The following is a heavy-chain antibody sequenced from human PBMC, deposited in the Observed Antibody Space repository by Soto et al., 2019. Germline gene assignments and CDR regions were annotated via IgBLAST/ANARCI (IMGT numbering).Heavy chain of an antibody. CDR2: INPNSGGT. CDR1: GYTFTGYY. D-gene: IGHD3-16*01. CDR3: ARVGRLGEFIAFDI. J-gene: IGHJ3*02. Sequence: GASVKVSCKASGYTFTGYYMHWARQAPGQGLEWMGWINPNSGGTNYAQKFQGRVTMTRDTSISTAYMELSRLRSDDTAVYYCARVGRLGEFIAFDIWGQGTMVTVSS. V-gene: IGHV1-2*02.